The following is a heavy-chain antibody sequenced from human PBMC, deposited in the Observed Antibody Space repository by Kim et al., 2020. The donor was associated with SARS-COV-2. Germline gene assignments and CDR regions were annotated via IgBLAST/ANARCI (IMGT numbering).Heavy chain of an antibody. Sequence: SETLSLTCTVSGGSIRSSSYYWGWIRQPPGKGLQCIGSIYYSGSTHYNPSLKSRVTISADTSKSQLSLKLTSVTAADTAIYYCARRMGGYQSFDFWGQGT. J-gene: IGHJ4*02. CDR2: IYYSGST. V-gene: IGHV4-39*01. CDR3: ARRMGGYQSFDF. D-gene: IGHD3-22*01. CDR1: GGSIRSSSYY.